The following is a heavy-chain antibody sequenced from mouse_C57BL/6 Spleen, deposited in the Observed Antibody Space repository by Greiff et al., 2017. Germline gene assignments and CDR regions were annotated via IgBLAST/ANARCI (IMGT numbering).Heavy chain of an antibody. J-gene: IGHJ3*01. CDR2: ITPNNGGT. CDR1: GYTFTDYN. CDR3: ARSHDYDEGFAY. D-gene: IGHD2-4*01. V-gene: IGHV1-18*01. Sequence: EVQLQQSGPELVKPGASVKIPCKASGYTFTDYNMDWVKQSHGKSLEWIGDITPNNGGTIYNQKFKGKATLTVDKSSSTAYMELRSLTSEDTAVYYCARSHDYDEGFAYWGQGTLVTVSA.